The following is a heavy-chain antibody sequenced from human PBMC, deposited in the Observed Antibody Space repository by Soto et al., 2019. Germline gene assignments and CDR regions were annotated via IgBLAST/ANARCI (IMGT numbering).Heavy chain of an antibody. V-gene: IGHV1-69*01. CDR3: ARDVVDVSRTTVRHGALDI. D-gene: IGHD4-17*01. CDR2: FLPVFITA. Sequence: QVQLVQSGAEVKKPGSSVKVSCKASGGSFSSYGISWVRQAPGQGLEWIGGFLPVFITAKYAQKFQGRVSITADESTYTAYMELSSLRSEDTAVYFCARDVVDVSRTTVRHGALDIWGQGTVVTVSS. CDR1: GGSFSSYG. J-gene: IGHJ3*02.